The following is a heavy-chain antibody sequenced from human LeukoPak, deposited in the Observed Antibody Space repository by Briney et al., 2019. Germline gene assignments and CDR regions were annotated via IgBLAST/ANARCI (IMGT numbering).Heavy chain of an antibody. D-gene: IGHD1-1*01. CDR2: IYYSGST. J-gene: IGHJ4*02. Sequence: SETLSLTCTVAGGSISSYYWSWIRQPPGKGLEWIGYIYYSGSTNYNPSLKSRVTISVDTSKNQFSLKLSSVTTADPAVYYCASHTSAQNWGKGTLVTVSS. CDR1: GGSISSYY. CDR3: ASHTSAQN. V-gene: IGHV4-59*01.